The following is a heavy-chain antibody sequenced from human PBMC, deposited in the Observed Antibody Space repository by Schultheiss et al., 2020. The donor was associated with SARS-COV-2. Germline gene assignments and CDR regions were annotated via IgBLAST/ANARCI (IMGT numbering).Heavy chain of an antibody. J-gene: IGHJ4*02. V-gene: IGHV3-64D*06. Sequence: GESLKISCSASGFTFSSYAMHWVRQAPGKGLEYVSAISSNGGSTYYADSVKGRFTISRDNSKNTLYLQMSSLRAEDTAVYYCVKDLRRTVTTGYWGQGTLVTVSS. CDR3: VKDLRRTVTTGY. CDR2: ISSNGGST. CDR1: GFTFSSYA. D-gene: IGHD4-17*01.